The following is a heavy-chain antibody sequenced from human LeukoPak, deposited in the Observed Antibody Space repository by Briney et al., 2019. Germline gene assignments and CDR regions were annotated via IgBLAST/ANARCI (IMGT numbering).Heavy chain of an antibody. J-gene: IGHJ4*02. CDR2: ISSSSSYI. CDR1: GFTFSSYS. D-gene: IGHD1-7*01. V-gene: IGHV3-21*01. Sequence: GGSLRLSCAASGFTFSSYSMNWVRQAPGKGLEWVSSISSSSSYIYYAGSVKGRFTISRDNAKNSLYLQMNSLRAEDTAVYYCARDRTQTTFDYWGQGTLVTVSS. CDR3: ARDRTQTTFDY.